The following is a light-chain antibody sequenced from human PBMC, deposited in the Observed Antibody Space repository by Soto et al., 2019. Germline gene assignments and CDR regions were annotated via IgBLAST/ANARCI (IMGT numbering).Light chain of an antibody. Sequence: QSALAQPASVSGSPGQSITISCTGTSSDVGGYNYVSWYQQHPGKAPKLMIYDVSNRPSGVSNRFSGSKSGKTASLTISGLQAEDEADYYCSSYTSNSIYVFGTGTKVTLL. CDR1: SSDVGGYNY. CDR2: DVS. CDR3: SSYTSNSIYV. J-gene: IGLJ1*01. V-gene: IGLV2-14*01.